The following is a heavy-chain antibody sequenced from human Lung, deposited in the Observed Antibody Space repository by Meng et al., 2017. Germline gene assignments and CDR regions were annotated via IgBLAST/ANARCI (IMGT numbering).Heavy chain of an antibody. CDR2: INHSGST. J-gene: IGHJ4*02. CDR3: ARGPTTMAHDFDY. D-gene: IGHD4-11*01. V-gene: IGHV4-34*01. Sequence: QLPLQHCGAGLWKPSEPLSHTCVVSGGSFSDYYWSWIRQPPGKGLEWIGEINHSGSTNYNPSLESRATISVDTSQNNLSLKLSSVTAADSAVYYCARGPTTMAHDFDYWGQGTLVTVSS. CDR1: GGSFSDYY.